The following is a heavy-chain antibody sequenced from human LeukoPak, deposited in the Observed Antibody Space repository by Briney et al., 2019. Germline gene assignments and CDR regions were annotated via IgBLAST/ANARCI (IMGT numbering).Heavy chain of an antibody. CDR1: GGSISSYY. J-gene: IGHJ4*02. CDR2: IYYSGST. Sequence: SETLSLTCTVSGGSISSYYWSWIRQPPGKGLEWIGYIYYSGSTNYNPSLKSRVTISVDTSKNQFSLKLSSVTAADTAVYYCAGAASLSIAARLYFDYWGQGTLVTVSS. V-gene: IGHV4-59*01. CDR3: AGAASLSIAARLYFDY. D-gene: IGHD6-6*01.